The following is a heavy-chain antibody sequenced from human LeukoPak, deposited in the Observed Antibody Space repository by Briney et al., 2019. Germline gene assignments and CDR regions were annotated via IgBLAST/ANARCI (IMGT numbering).Heavy chain of an antibody. Sequence: PGGSLRLSCAASGFTFSSYGMHWVRQAPGKGLEWVAFIRYDGSNKYYADSVKGRFTISRDNSKNTLYLQMNSLRAEDTAVYYCAKDGITMVRGVYYNWFDPWGQGTLVTVSS. CDR3: AKDGITMVRGVYYNWFDP. CDR2: IRYDGSNK. J-gene: IGHJ5*02. D-gene: IGHD3-10*01. V-gene: IGHV3-30*02. CDR1: GFTFSSYG.